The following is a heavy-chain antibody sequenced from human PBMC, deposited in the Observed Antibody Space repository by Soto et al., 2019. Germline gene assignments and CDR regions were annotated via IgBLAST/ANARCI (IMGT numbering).Heavy chain of an antibody. CDR1: GFTFSSYA. Sequence: GGSLRLSCSASGFTFSSYAMHWVRQAPGKGLEYVSAISSNGGSTYYADSVKGRFTISRDNSKNTLYLQMSSLRAEDTAVYYCVKDAYYYDSSGSSTPGYYGIDVWGPGTPLTVSS. J-gene: IGHJ6*02. D-gene: IGHD3-22*01. V-gene: IGHV3-64D*06. CDR2: ISSNGGST. CDR3: VKDAYYYDSSGSSTPGYYGIDV.